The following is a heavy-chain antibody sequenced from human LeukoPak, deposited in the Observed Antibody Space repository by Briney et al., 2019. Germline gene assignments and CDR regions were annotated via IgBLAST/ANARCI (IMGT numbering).Heavy chain of an antibody. J-gene: IGHJ4*02. Sequence: ASVKVSCKASGYTFTSYDFNWLRQATGQGPEWMGWMNPNSGATGYAQKFQGRVTMTEDTSTDTAYMELSSLRSEDTAVYYCATDTIPPYCSGGSCYAYGYWGQGTLVTVSS. CDR3: ATDTIPPYCSGGSCYAYGY. CDR2: MNPNSGAT. CDR1: GYTFTSYD. V-gene: IGHV1-8*01. D-gene: IGHD2-15*01.